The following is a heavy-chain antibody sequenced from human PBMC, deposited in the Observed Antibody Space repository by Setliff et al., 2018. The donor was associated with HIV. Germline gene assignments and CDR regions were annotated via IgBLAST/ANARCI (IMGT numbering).Heavy chain of an antibody. V-gene: IGHV3-23*01. J-gene: IGHJ4*02. CDR2: IRASGGET. CDR3: VKEVKGYFDY. CDR1: KFTFPTYA. Sequence: GGSLRLSCAASKFTFPTYAVSWVRQTPGKGLEWVSSIRASGGETYYADSVKGRFTISRDNSKATVYLQMNSLRADDTAIYYCVKEVKGYFDYWGQGILVTVSS.